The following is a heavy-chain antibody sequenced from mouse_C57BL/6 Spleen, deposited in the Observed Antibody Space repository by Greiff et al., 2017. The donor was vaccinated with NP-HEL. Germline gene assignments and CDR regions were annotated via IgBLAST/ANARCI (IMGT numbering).Heavy chain of an antibody. CDR3: ARSYCGSSKDWYFDV. D-gene: IGHD1-1*01. CDR1: GFNIKNTY. V-gene: IGHV14-3*01. Sequence: EVQLQQSVAELVRPGASVKLSCTASGFNIKNTYMHWVKQRPEQGLEWIGRIDPANGNTKYAPQFQGKATITADTSSNTAYLQLSSLTSEEAAIYYCARSYCGSSKDWYFDVWGTGTTVTVSS. CDR2: IDPANGNT. J-gene: IGHJ1*03.